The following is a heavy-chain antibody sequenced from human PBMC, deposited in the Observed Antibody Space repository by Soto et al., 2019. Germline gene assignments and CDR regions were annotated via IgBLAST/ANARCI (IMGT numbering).Heavy chain of an antibody. J-gene: IGHJ3*01. CDR3: ARAAVAFDAFDL. CDR1: GDSVSTNSAT. D-gene: IGHD2-15*01. V-gene: IGHV6-1*01. Sequence: PSQTLALTCVISGDSVSTNSATWNWIRQSPSIGLEWLGRTYLRSKWYNEYAVSVKSRIAIRPDTCKNLFPLHLSSATPEHTPVYCCARAAVAFDAFDLWGQGTVVTVSS. CDR2: TYLRSKWYN.